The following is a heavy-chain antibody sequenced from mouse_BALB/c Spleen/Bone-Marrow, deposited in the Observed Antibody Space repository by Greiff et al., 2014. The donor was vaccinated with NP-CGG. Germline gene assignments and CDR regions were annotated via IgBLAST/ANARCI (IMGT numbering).Heavy chain of an antibody. Sequence: VQLQQSGAELVRPGTSVKVSCKASGYAFTNYLIEWVKQRPGQGLEWIGMINPESGGTNYNEKFKGKATLTADKSSSTAYMQLSSLTSDDSAVYFCARRDGSYFDYWGQGTTLTVSS. CDR3: ARRDGSYFDY. D-gene: IGHD3-3*01. V-gene: IGHV1-54*01. CDR1: GYAFTNYL. J-gene: IGHJ2*01. CDR2: INPESGGT.